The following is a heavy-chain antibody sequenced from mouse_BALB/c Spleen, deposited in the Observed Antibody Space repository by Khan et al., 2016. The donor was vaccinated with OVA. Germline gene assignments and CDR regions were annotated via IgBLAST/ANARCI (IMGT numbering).Heavy chain of an antibody. CDR1: GYSITSDYA. Sequence: EVQLQESGPGLVKPSQSLSLTCTVTGYSITSDYAWNWIRQFPGNKLEWMGYISYSGSTSYNPSLKSRISITRDTSKNPSFLQLNSVTTGDTATYYGASRAYYANWYFDDWGAGTTVTVSS. J-gene: IGHJ1*01. V-gene: IGHV3-2*02. CDR3: ASRAYYANWYFDD. D-gene: IGHD1-1*02. CDR2: ISYSGST.